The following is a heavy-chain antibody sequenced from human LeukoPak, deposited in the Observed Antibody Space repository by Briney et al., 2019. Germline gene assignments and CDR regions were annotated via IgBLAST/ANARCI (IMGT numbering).Heavy chain of an antibody. CDR1: GRSFSGYY. V-gene: IGHV4-34*01. CDR2: INHSGST. J-gene: IGHJ5*02. CDR3: ARGYNWFDP. Sequence: SETLSLTCAVYGRSFSGYYWSWIRQPPGKGLEWIGEINHSGSTNYNPSLKSRVTISVDTSKNQFSLKLSSVTAADTAGYYCARGYNWFDPWGQGTLVTVSS.